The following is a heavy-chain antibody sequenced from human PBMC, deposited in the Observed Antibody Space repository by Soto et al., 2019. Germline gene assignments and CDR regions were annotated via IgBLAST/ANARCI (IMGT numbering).Heavy chain of an antibody. D-gene: IGHD5-18*01. CDR2: ISGSGGST. Sequence: GGSLRLSCAASGFTFSSYAMSWVRQAPGKGLEWVSAISGSGGSTYYADSVKGRFTISRDNSKNTLYLQMNSLRAEDTAVYYCAKRGDKTTAMVTLGPRTFDYWGQGTLVTVSS. CDR1: GFTFSSYA. V-gene: IGHV3-23*01. CDR3: AKRGDKTTAMVTLGPRTFDY. J-gene: IGHJ4*02.